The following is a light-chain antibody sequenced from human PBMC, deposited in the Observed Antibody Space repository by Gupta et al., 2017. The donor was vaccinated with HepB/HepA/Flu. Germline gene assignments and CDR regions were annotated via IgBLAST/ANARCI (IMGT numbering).Light chain of an antibody. CDR3: AAWDDSLSGVV. J-gene: IGLJ2*01. Sequence: QSVLTQPPSASGIPGQRVTISCSGSTSNIGTNYVYWYQQLPGTAPKLLIFRHNQRPSGVPDRFSGSKYGTSASLAIIGLRSEDEADYYCAAWDDSLSGVVFGGGTKVTV. V-gene: IGLV1-47*01. CDR2: RHN. CDR1: TSNIGTNY.